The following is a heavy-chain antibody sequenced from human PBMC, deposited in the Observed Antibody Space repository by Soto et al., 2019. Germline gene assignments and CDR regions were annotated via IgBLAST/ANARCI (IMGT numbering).Heavy chain of an antibody. V-gene: IGHV4-34*01. CDR1: GGSFSGYY. CDR3: ARGLNYVVY. D-gene: IGHD3-16*01. J-gene: IGHJ4*02. Sequence: QVHLQRWGAGLLKPSETLSLTCAVYGGSFSGYYWSWLRQPPGKGLEWIGEINQSGSTNYNPSLKSRVTISIDTSKNQFSLKVSSVTAADTAVYYCARGLNYVVYWGQGTLVTVSS. CDR2: INQSGST.